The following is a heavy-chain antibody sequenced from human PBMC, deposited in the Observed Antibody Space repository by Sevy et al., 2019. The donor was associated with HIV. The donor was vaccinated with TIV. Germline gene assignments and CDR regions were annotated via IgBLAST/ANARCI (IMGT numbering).Heavy chain of an antibody. V-gene: IGHV3-48*02. J-gene: IGHJ4*02. CDR2: ISSSSSTI. CDR1: GFTFSSYS. CDR3: ARDSRGSIFGVVIEFDY. Sequence: GGSLRLSCAASGFTFSSYSMNWVRQAPGKGLEWVSYISSSSSTIYYADSVKGRFTISRDNAKNSLYLQMNSLRDEDTAVYSCARDSRGSIFGVVIEFDYWGQGTLVTVSS. D-gene: IGHD3-3*01.